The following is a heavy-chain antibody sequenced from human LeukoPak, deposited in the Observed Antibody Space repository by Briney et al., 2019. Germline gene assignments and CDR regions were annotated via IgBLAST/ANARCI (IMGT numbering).Heavy chain of an antibody. V-gene: IGHV3-23*01. D-gene: IGHD5-12*01. J-gene: IGHJ5*02. CDR3: AKAFSAYENWPPNWFDP. Sequence: GGSLRLSCAASGFTFSTFAMSWVRQAPGKGLEWVSAIIGSGGGTYYADSVKGRLTISRDNSKNTLYLQMSSLRAEDTAVYYCAKAFSAYENWPPNWFDPWGQGTLVIVSS. CDR1: GFTFSTFA. CDR2: IIGSGGGT.